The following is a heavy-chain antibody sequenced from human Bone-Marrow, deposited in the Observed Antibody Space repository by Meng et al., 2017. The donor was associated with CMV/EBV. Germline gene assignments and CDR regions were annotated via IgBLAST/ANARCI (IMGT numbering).Heavy chain of an antibody. D-gene: IGHD1-26*01. V-gene: IGHV3-66*01. Sequence: GESLKISCAASGTTVSSNYMSWVRQAPGKGLEWVPVIFSDGTTYYADSVKGRFTISRDKSKNTLYLQMNSLRGEDTAVYFCARDQLVGATSNPYYYYYGMDVWGQGTTVTVSS. CDR1: GTTVSSNY. CDR2: IFSDGTT. J-gene: IGHJ6*02. CDR3: ARDQLVGATSNPYYYYYGMDV.